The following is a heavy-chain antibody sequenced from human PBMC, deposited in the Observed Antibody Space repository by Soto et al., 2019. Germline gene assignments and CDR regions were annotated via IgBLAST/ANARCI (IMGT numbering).Heavy chain of an antibody. CDR3: AREDGGP. CDR2: MNPNSGNT. J-gene: IGHJ5*02. V-gene: IGHV1-8*01. Sequence: ASVKVSCKASGYTFTSYDIKWVRQAPGQGLEWMGWMNPNSGNTGYAQKFQGRVIMTRNTSISTAYMDLSSLRSEDTAVYYRAREDGGPWGQGTLVTVSS. D-gene: IGHD3-16*01. CDR1: GYTFTSYD.